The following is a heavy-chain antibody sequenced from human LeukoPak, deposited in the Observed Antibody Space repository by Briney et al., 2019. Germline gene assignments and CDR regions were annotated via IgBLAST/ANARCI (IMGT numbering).Heavy chain of an antibody. CDR1: GGTFSSYA. D-gene: IGHD6-19*01. V-gene: IGHV1-69*13. CDR2: IFPIFGTA. Sequence: SVKVSCKASGGTFSSYAISWVRQAPGQGLEWMGGIFPIFGTANYAQKFQGRVTITADESTSTAYMELSSLRSEDTAVYYCARGGAVAGTWAGLLNYWGQGTLVTVSS. J-gene: IGHJ4*02. CDR3: ARGGAVAGTWAGLLNY.